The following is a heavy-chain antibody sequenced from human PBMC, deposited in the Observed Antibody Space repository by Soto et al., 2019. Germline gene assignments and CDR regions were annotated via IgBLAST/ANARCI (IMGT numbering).Heavy chain of an antibody. Sequence: SETLSLTFTVSGGSISIGDYYWSLIRQPPAKGLEWMGYIYSSPRTYYHTSLKTRVTISVDTSKNQLHLNLSSVTAEETAVYYCARDNVNWFDTWGQGTLVTVSS. CDR1: GGSISIGDYY. CDR3: ARDNVNWFDT. V-gene: IGHV4-30-4*01. CDR2: IYSSPRT. J-gene: IGHJ5*02.